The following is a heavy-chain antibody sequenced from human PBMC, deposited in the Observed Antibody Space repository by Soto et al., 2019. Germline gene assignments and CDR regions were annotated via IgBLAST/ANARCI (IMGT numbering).Heavy chain of an antibody. CDR2: IYGDDDK. D-gene: IGHD3-16*01. CDR1: GFSLTTSGVG. Sequence: QITLKESGPALVKPTQTLTLTCSFSGFSLTTSGVGVGWIRQPPGKALEWLALIYGDDDKRYNSSLKSRLTITKVTSKNQVVLTMSNMDPVDTGTYYCAHAVGLGGLVDYWGQGTLVTVSS. CDR3: AHAVGLGGLVDY. V-gene: IGHV2-5*02. J-gene: IGHJ4*02.